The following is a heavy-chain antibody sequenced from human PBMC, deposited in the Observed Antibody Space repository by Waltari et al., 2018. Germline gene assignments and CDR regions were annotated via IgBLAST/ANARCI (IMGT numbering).Heavy chain of an antibody. J-gene: IGHJ4*02. CDR2: IHNSGST. V-gene: IGHV4-34*01. Sequence: QVQLQQWGAGLLKPSETLSLTCAVYGGSFSGYYWSWIRQPPGKGLEWIGEIHNSGSTNYNPSLKSRVTISVDTSKNQFSLKLSSVTAADTAVYYCASQYFWSGYLGYWGQGTLVTVSS. D-gene: IGHD3-3*01. CDR1: GGSFSGYY. CDR3: ASQYFWSGYLGY.